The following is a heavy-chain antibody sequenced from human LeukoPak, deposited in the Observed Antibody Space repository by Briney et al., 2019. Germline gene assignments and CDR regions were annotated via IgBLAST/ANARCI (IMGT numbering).Heavy chain of an antibody. CDR1: GFTFSNYS. CDR2: IQQDGSER. D-gene: IGHD3-16*02. Sequence: GGSLRLSCAASGFTFSNYSMNWVRQAPGKGLEWVAYIQQDGSERYHVDSVKGRFTISRDNAKNSLYLQMNSLRAEDTAVYYCARGDYDYVWGSYRVSGFFDLWGRGTLVTVSS. V-gene: IGHV3-7*04. J-gene: IGHJ2*01. CDR3: ARGDYDYVWGSYRVSGFFDL.